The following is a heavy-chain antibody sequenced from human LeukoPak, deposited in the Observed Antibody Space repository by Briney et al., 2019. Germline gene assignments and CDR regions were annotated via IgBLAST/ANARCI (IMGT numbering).Heavy chain of an antibody. CDR3: ARSPAVTDFDY. CDR1: GFTFSSYW. Sequence: PGGSLRLSCAASGFTFSSYWVSWVRQAPGKGLEWVANIKQDGSEKYYVDSVKGRFTISRDNAKNSLYLQMNSLRAEDTAVYYCARSPAVTDFDYWGQGTLVTVSS. CDR2: IKQDGSEK. V-gene: IGHV3-7*03. D-gene: IGHD4-17*01. J-gene: IGHJ4*02.